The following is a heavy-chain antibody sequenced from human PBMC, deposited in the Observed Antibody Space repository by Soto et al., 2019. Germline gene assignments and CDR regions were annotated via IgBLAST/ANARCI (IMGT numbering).Heavy chain of an antibody. CDR1: GYTFTGHY. CDR2: IGPANGDT. D-gene: IGHD3-10*01. Sequence: ASVKVSCKASGYTFTGHYIHWVRQAPGQGPEWMGEIGPANGDTSYAQKFQGRVTMTRDTSITTVYMELNNLSPDDTAVYYCGRGRSGQLVVFYWGQGTPVTVSS. CDR3: GRGRSGQLVVFY. V-gene: IGHV1-2*02. J-gene: IGHJ4*02.